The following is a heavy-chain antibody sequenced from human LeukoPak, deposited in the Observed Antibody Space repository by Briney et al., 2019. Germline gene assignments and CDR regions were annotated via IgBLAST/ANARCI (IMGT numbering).Heavy chain of an antibody. Sequence: GGSPRLSCAASGFTSRSYWMHWVRQAPGKGLVWVSRINSDGGSTSYTDSVKGRFTISRDNAKNTLYLQMNSLRAEDTAVYYCARRSAAKDAFDIWGQGTKVTVSS. CDR2: INSDGGST. D-gene: IGHD6-25*01. J-gene: IGHJ3*02. CDR1: GFTSRSYW. CDR3: ARRSAAKDAFDI. V-gene: IGHV3-74*01.